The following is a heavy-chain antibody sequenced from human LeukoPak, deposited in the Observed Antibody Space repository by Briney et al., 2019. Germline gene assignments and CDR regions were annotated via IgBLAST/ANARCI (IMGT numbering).Heavy chain of an antibody. CDR3: AKDQRGGATTGDCLNF. Sequence: GGSLRLSCAASGFTFSTYYIHWVRQAPGKGLEWLAVISNDGRNKYYANSVKGRFTISRDNSKNTLFLQINSLREEDTAVYYRAKDQRGGATTGDCLNFWGQGTLVTVSS. V-gene: IGHV3-30*18. J-gene: IGHJ4*02. CDR2: ISNDGRNK. D-gene: IGHD1-26*01. CDR1: GFTFSTYY.